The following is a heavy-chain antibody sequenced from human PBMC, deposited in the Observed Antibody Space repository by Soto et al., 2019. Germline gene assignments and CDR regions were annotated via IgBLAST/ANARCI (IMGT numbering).Heavy chain of an antibody. J-gene: IGHJ6*01. CDR3: ARDKARQQLGGNYYYIMDV. Sequence: QVQLVQSGAEVKKPGSSVKVSCKTSGGTFRTSAISWVRQAPGQGLEWMGGIMPVFPTPDYAQKFQGRVTITADESTSTAYMGLSSRRSEDTAVYYCARDKARQQLGGNYYYIMDVWGQGTTVTVSS. V-gene: IGHV1-69*12. CDR2: IMPVFPTP. D-gene: IGHD3-10*01. CDR1: GGTFRTSA.